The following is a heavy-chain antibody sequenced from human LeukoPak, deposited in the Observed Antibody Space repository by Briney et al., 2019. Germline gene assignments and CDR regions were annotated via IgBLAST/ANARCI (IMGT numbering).Heavy chain of an antibody. CDR1: GFTFDDYA. V-gene: IGHV3-9*01. J-gene: IGHJ5*02. CDR3: AKGGIRDFWIGYRNNWFDP. D-gene: IGHD3-3*01. CDR2: ISGSSDSI. Sequence: GRSLRLSCAAPGFTFDDYAMHWVRQASAKGLAWVSGISGSSDSIGYADSLKGRFTVSRDNAKNSLYLQMNSLRPEDTALYYCAKGGIRDFWIGYRNNWFDPWGQGTLVTVSS.